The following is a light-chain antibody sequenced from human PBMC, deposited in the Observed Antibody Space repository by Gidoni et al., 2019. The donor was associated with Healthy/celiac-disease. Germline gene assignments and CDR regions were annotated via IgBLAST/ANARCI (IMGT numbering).Light chain of an antibody. CDR3: SSSTSSSTWV. CDR2: DVS. J-gene: IGLJ3*02. CDR1: SSDVGGYNY. V-gene: IGLV2-14*03. Sequence: HSALTQPASVSGSPGQSVTISCTGTSSDVGGYNYVSCYQQHPGKAPKLMIYDVSNRPSGVSNRFSGSKSGNTSSLTISGLQAEDEADYYCSSSTSSSTWVFGGGTKLTVL.